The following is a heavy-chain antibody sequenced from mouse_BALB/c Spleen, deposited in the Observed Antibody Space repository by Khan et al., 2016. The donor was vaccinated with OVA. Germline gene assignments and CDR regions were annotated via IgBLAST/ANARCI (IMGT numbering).Heavy chain of an antibody. CDR1: GFTFSDYG. V-gene: IGHV5-15*02. CDR3: ARSWAMDY. Sequence: EVELVESGGSLVQPGGSRKLSCAASGFTFSDYGMAWVRQAPGKGPEWVAFISNLAYSIYYADTVTGRFTISRENAKNTLYLEMSSLRSEDTAMYYCARSWAMDYWGQGTSVTVSS. J-gene: IGHJ4*01. CDR2: ISNLAYSI.